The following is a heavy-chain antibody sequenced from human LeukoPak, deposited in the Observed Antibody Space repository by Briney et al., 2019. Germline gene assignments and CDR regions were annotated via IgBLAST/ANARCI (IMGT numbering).Heavy chain of an antibody. CDR1: GFTFGNYG. J-gene: IGHJ4*02. Sequence: SGGSLRLSCAASGFTFGNYGMSWVRQAPGKGLEWVSTISGSGGSTYYADSVKGRFTISRDNSKNTLYLQMNSLRAEDTAVYYCAKDLWDLIVVPAARLDYWGQGTLVTVSS. V-gene: IGHV3-23*01. D-gene: IGHD2-2*01. CDR3: AKDLWDLIVVPAARLDY. CDR2: ISGSGGST.